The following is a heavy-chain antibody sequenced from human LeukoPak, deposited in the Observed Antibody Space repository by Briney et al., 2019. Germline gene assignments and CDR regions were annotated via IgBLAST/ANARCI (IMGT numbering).Heavy chain of an antibody. CDR2: INHSGST. CDR1: GGSFSGYY. CDR3: AGSGFGPAAGY. D-gene: IGHD3-10*01. J-gene: IGHJ4*02. Sequence: SETLSLTCAAYGGSFSGYYWSWIRQPPGKGLEWIGEINHSGSTNYNPSLKSRVTISVDTSKNQFSLKLSSVTAADTAVYYCAGSGFGPAAGYWGQGTLVTVSS. V-gene: IGHV4-34*01.